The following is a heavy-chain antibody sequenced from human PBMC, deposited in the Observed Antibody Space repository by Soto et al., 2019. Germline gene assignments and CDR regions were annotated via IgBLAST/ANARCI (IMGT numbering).Heavy chain of an antibody. CDR3: ARAPGSRWFGELGYYFDY. CDR1: GGSISSGGYS. CDR2: IYHSGST. D-gene: IGHD3-10*01. V-gene: IGHV4-30-2*01. J-gene: IGHJ4*02. Sequence: SETLSLTCAVSGGSISSGGYSWSWIRQPPGKGLEWIGYIYHSGSTYYNPSLKSRVTISVDRSKNQFSLKLSSVTAADTAVYYCARAPGSRWFGELGYYFDYWGQGTLVTVSS.